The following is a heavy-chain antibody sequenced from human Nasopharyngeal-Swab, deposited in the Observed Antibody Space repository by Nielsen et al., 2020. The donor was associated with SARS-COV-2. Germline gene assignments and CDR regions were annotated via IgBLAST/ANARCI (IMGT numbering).Heavy chain of an antibody. Sequence: ASVKVSCKASGYTFKSFAVNWVRQAPGQGLEWMGWISAYNGNTNYAQNLQGRVTMTTDTSTSTVYMELRSLRSDDMAVYYCAVDYGDYDSYYGMDVWGQGTTVTVSS. CDR3: AVDYGDYDSYYGMDV. D-gene: IGHD4-17*01. J-gene: IGHJ6*02. CDR1: GYTFKSFA. CDR2: ISAYNGNT. V-gene: IGHV1-18*03.